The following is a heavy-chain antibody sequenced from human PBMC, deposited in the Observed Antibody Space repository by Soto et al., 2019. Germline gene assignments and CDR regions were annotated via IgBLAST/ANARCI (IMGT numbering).Heavy chain of an antibody. CDR1: GFSLRTSGLG. CDR2: IYWNDDK. D-gene: IGHD6-19*01. J-gene: IGHJ4*02. V-gene: IGHV2-5*01. Sequence: SGPTLVNPTQTLTLTCTFSGFSLRTSGLGVGWICQPPGKALEWLALIYWNDDKRYSPSLKARLTITKDTSKNQVVLTMTNMDPVDTATYYCAHRPSGWYLFDYWGQGTLVTVSS. CDR3: AHRPSGWYLFDY.